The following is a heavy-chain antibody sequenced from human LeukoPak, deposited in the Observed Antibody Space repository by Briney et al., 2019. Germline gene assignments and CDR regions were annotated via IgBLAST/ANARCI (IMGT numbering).Heavy chain of an antibody. CDR3: AEAPATAFWFDP. V-gene: IGHV3-66*01. Sequence: GGSLRLSCAASGFTVSSNYMSWVRQAPGKGLEWVSVIYSGGSTYYADSVKGRFTISRDNSKNTLNLQMNSLRAEDTAVYYCAEAPATAFWFDPWGQGTRVTVSS. CDR1: GFTVSSNY. J-gene: IGHJ5*02. CDR2: IYSGGST. D-gene: IGHD2-2*01.